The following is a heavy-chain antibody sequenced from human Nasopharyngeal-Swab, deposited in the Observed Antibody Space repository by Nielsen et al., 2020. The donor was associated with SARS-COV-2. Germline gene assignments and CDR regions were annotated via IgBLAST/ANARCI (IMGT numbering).Heavy chain of an antibody. CDR1: GFTFSSYS. V-gene: IGHV3-21*04. J-gene: IGHJ6*02. Sequence: GESLKISCAASGFTFSSYSMNWVRQAPGKGLEWVSSISSSSSYIYYADSVKGRFTISRDNAKNSLYLQMNSLRAEDTAVYYCARAAAGTGPSFYYYYGMDVWGQGTTVTVSS. D-gene: IGHD6-13*01. CDR3: ARAAAGTGPSFYYYYGMDV. CDR2: ISSSSSYI.